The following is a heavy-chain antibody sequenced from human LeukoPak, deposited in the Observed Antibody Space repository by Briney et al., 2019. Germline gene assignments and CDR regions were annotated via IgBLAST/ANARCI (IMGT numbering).Heavy chain of an antibody. J-gene: IGHJ4*02. CDR3: ARGGYCTGGVCYLDY. Sequence: PSETLSLTCTVSGGSISSYYWSWIRQPAGKGLEWLGRIYTSGSTNYHPSRKSRVTMSVDTSKNQFSLKLSSVTAADTAAYYCARGGYCTGGVCYLDYWGQGTLVTVSS. D-gene: IGHD2-8*02. CDR1: GGSISSYY. V-gene: IGHV4-4*07. CDR2: IYTSGST.